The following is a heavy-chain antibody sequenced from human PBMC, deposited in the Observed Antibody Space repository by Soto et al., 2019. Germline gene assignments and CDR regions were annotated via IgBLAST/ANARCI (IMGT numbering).Heavy chain of an antibody. CDR1: GFTFSSYA. V-gene: IGHV3-23*01. D-gene: IGHD3-10*01. Sequence: GGSLRLSCAASGFTFSSYAMSWVRQAPGKGLEWVSAIGGSGGSTYYADSVKGRFTISRDNSKNTLYLQMNSLRAEDTAVYYCAGHAMVRGVTAFDYWGQGTLVTVSS. CDR2: IGGSGGST. CDR3: AGHAMVRGVTAFDY. J-gene: IGHJ4*02.